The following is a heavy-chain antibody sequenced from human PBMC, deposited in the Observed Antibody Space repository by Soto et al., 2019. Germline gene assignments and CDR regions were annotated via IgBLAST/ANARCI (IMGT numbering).Heavy chain of an antibody. D-gene: IGHD3-3*01. V-gene: IGHV3-23*01. Sequence: EVQLLESGGGLVQPGGSLRLSCAASGFTFSSYAMSWVRQAPGKGLEWVSAISGSGGSTYYADSVKGRFTISRDNSKNTLYLQMNSLRAEDTAVYYCVKGSYDFWSGYSPKDYYYYYMDVWGKGTTVTVSS. CDR1: GFTFSSYA. J-gene: IGHJ6*03. CDR2: ISGSGGST. CDR3: VKGSYDFWSGYSPKDYYYYYMDV.